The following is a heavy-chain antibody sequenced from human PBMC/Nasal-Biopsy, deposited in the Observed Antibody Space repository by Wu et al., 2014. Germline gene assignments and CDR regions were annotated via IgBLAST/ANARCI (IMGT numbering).Heavy chain of an antibody. V-gene: IGHV6-1*01. D-gene: IGHD6-25*01. CDR3: AKDVTYNSVWGWGRIDF. CDR1: GDSVSSNSAA. CDR2: TYYRSGWYY. Sequence: AISGDSVSSNSAAWNWIRQSPPRGLEWLGRTYYRSGWYYDYAGPMKGRIIINPDTSKNQVSLQLNSVTPEDTAVYYCAKDVTYNSVWGWGRIDFWGQGSLVTVSS. J-gene: IGHJ4*02.